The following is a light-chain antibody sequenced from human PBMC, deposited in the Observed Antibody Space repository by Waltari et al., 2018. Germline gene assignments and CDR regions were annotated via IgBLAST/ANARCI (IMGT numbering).Light chain of an antibody. Sequence: IQMTQSPSSVSASVGDRVTITCRAIQNIGTSLNWYQQKPGKAPKLLVHAASSLYSGVPSRFSGSGSGTDFTLTISSLQPEDFTTYYCQQSYSTPRLTFGGGTKVDIK. V-gene: IGKV1-39*01. CDR2: AAS. CDR3: QQSYSTPRLT. CDR1: QNIGTS. J-gene: IGKJ4*01.